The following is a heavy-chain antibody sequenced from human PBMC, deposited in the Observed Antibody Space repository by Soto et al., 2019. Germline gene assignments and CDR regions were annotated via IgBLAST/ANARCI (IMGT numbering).Heavy chain of an antibody. CDR3: VRGGKIAGAFDI. V-gene: IGHV3-33*01. Sequence: QVQLVESGGGVVQPARSLRLSCTTSGFTFSDYGMHWVRQAPGKGLEWVAVIWSDGIQKYYPDSVKGRFTISRDNSEKPLYLQMHRLTVQYTAVYYCVRGGKIAGAFDIWGQGTMVTVS. J-gene: IGHJ3*02. D-gene: IGHD2-21*01. CDR2: IWSDGIQK. CDR1: GFTFSDYG.